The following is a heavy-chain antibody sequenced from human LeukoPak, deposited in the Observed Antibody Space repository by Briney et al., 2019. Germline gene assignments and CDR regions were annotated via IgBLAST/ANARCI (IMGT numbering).Heavy chain of an antibody. Sequence: PGGSLRLSCAASGFTFSSYAMTWVRQAPGKGMEWISSISGGGGTTFYAGGVRGRFTISRDNPKNTLYLQMNSLKVEDSAVYFCAREDARQPPRPCDYWGQGTLVTVSS. CDR2: ISGGGGTT. CDR3: AREDARQPPRPCDY. D-gene: IGHD6-6*01. J-gene: IGHJ4*02. CDR1: GFTFSSYA. V-gene: IGHV3-23*01.